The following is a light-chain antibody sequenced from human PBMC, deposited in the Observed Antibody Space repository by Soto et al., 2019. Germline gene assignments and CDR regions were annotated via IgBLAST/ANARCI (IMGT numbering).Light chain of an antibody. CDR2: EVS. CDR1: SSDVGDYNY. V-gene: IGLV2-14*01. CDR3: CSYTSTSTRV. Sequence: QSVLTQPASVSGSPGQSITISRTGTSSDVGDYNYVSWYQQHPGKAPKLIISEVSNRPSGVSNRFSGSKSGNTASLTISGLQAGDEADYYCCSYTSTSTRVFGTGTKVTVL. J-gene: IGLJ1*01.